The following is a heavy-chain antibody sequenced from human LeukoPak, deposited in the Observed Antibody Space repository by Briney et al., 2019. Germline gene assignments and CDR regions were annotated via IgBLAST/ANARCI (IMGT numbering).Heavy chain of an antibody. V-gene: IGHV3-7*01. CDR2: MRQDGGEI. J-gene: IGHJ4*02. Sequence: GSLRLSCAASGFTFSSYWMSRVRQAPGKGLEWVANMRQDGGEIYYVDSVKGRFTISRDNAKNSLHLEMNSLRAEDTAVYYCARDKIVGATHFDSWGQGTLVTVSS. D-gene: IGHD1-26*01. CDR3: ARDKIVGATHFDS. CDR1: GFTFSSYW.